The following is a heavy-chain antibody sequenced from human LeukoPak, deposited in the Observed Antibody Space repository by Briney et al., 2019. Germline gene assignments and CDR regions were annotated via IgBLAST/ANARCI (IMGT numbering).Heavy chain of an antibody. CDR1: GYPFTGLS. CDR2: INPNSGST. V-gene: IGHV1-2*02. Sequence: ASVKVSCKASGYPFTGLSMHWVRQAPGHGLEWMGCINPNSGSTNYAQKLQGRFTMTRDNSISTAYMELNRLRADDTAVYYCAKNEPYYDTPIDYWGQGTLVTVSS. CDR3: AKNEPYYDTPIDY. D-gene: IGHD3-22*01. J-gene: IGHJ4*02.